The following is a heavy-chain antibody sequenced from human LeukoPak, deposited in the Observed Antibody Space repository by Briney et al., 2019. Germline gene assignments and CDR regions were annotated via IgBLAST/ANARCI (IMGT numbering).Heavy chain of an antibody. Sequence: GGSLRLSCAASGFTFSSYAMSWVRQAPGKGREWVSAISGSGGSTYYADSVKGRLTISRDNSKNTLYLQMNSLRAEDTAVYYCAKDLGITMIVVVIADAFDIWGQGTMVTVSS. CDR1: GFTFSSYA. J-gene: IGHJ3*02. V-gene: IGHV3-23*01. D-gene: IGHD3-22*01. CDR3: AKDLGITMIVVVIADAFDI. CDR2: ISGSGGST.